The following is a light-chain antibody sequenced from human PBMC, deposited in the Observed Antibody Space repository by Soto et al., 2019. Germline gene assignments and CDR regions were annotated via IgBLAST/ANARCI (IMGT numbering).Light chain of an antibody. J-gene: IGKJ4*01. CDR1: QAISSW. CDR2: AAS. V-gene: IGKV1-12*01. Sequence: DIQVTQSPSSVSASVGDRVTISCRASQAISSWVAWYQQRPGRAPSLLIFAASTLQSGDPSRFSGSGSGTDFTLTISSLQPEDFATYYCQQTNSFPFTFGGGTKVDIK. CDR3: QQTNSFPFT.